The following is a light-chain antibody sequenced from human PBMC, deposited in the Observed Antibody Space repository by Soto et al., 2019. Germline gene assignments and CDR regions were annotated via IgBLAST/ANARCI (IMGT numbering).Light chain of an antibody. Sequence: EIVLTQSPGTLSLSPGERATLSCRASQRVSRNFLAWFQQQPGQAPRLLVYAASSRVTGIPDMFSGSGSGTYSTHTISRLAHEDFAVYYCQHYGGSPITFGQGTQVEIK. CDR1: QRVSRNF. V-gene: IGKV3-20*01. CDR2: AAS. J-gene: IGKJ5*01. CDR3: QHYGGSPIT.